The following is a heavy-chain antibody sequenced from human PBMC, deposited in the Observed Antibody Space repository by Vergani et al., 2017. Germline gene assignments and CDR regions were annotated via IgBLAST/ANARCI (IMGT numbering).Heavy chain of an antibody. CDR3: ARDRSRSYGGYYYYYGMDV. CDR2: ISSSSSTI. D-gene: IGHD6-13*01. V-gene: IGHV3-48*01. Sequence: EVQLVESGGGLVQPGGSPRLSCAASGFTFSSYSMNWVRQAPGKGLEWVSYISSSSSTIYYADSVKGRFTISRDNAKNSLYLQMNSLRAEDTAVYYCARDRSRSYGGYYYYYGMDVWGQGTTVTVSS. CDR1: GFTFSSYS. J-gene: IGHJ6*02.